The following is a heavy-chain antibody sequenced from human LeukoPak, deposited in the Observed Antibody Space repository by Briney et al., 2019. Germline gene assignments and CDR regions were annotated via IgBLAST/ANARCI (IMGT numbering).Heavy chain of an antibody. Sequence: SETLSLTCTVSGGSICTYYWSWIRQSPGKELEWIGYISYSGSTKYNPSFKSRITISVDTSKNQFSLKLYSVTAADTAVYYCARDVGTFCGGDCYHSGAYFDYWGQGTLVTVSS. D-gene: IGHD2-21*02. CDR2: ISYSGST. CDR3: ARDVGTFCGGDCYHSGAYFDY. V-gene: IGHV4-59*01. CDR1: GGSICTYY. J-gene: IGHJ4*02.